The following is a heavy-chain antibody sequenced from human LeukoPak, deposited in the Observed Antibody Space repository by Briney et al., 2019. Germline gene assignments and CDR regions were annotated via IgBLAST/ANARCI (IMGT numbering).Heavy chain of an antibody. CDR3: AREASWLFGIYYYYGMDV. CDR2: ISAYNGNT. D-gene: IGHD3-9*01. V-gene: IGHV1-18*01. J-gene: IGHJ6*02. Sequence: ASVKVSCKASGYTFTSYGISWVRQAPGQGLEWMGWISAYNGNTNYAQKLQGRVTMTTDTSTSTACMELRSLRSDDTAVYYCAREASWLFGIYYYYGMDVWGQGTTVTVSS. CDR1: GYTFTSYG.